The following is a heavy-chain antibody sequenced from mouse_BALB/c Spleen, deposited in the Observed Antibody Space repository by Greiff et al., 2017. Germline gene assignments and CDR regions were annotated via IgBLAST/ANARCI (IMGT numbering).Heavy chain of an antibody. CDR1: GYAFSSYW. Sequence: QVQLQQSGAELVRPGSSVKISCKASGYAFSSYWMNWVKQRPGQGLDWIGYINPYNDYTSYNQKFKGKATLTVDKSSSTAYMELSSLTSEDSAVYYCAKRYFDVWGAGTTVTVSS. CDR2: INPYNDYT. J-gene: IGHJ1*01. CDR3: AKRYFDV. V-gene: IGHV1-69*02.